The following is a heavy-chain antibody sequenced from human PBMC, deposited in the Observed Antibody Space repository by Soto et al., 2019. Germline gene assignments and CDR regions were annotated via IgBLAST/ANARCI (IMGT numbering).Heavy chain of an antibody. J-gene: IGHJ4*02. Sequence: EVQLLESGGGLVQPGGSLRLSCAASGFTFSSYGMSWVRQAPGKGLEWVSTITGSGGSTYYAESVRGRFTVSRDNSKNTIYLQMNSLRGHDTALYYCARRTGTTENFDSWGQGTLVTVSS. CDR2: ITGSGGST. V-gene: IGHV3-23*01. CDR1: GFTFSSYG. CDR3: ARRTGTTENFDS. D-gene: IGHD4-4*01.